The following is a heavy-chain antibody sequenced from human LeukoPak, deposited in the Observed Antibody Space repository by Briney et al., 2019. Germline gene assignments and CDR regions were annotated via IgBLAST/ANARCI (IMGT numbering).Heavy chain of an antibody. V-gene: IGHV3-30*18. J-gene: IGHJ4*02. D-gene: IGHD2-15*01. CDR2: ISYDGSNK. CDR3: AKDPDYIVVVVAATSDY. CDR1: GFTFSSYG. Sequence: GGSLRLSCAASGFTFSSYGMHWVRQAPGKGLEWVAVISYDGSNKYYADSVKGRFTISRDNSKNTLYLQMNSLRAEDTAVYYCAKDPDYIVVVVAATSDYWGQGTLVTVSS.